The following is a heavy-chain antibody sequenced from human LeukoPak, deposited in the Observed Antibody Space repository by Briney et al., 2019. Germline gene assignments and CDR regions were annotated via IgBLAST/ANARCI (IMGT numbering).Heavy chain of an antibody. CDR3: AGGSTRYCSSTSCPPGYFDY. CDR2: ISSSSSYI. CDR1: GFTFSSYE. D-gene: IGHD2-2*01. V-gene: IGHV3-21*01. J-gene: IGHJ4*02. Sequence: PGGSLRLSCAASGFTFSSYEMNWVPQAPGTGLEWVSSISSSSSYIYYADSVKVRFTISRDNAKNSLYLQMNSLRAEDTAVYYCAGGSTRYCSSTSCPPGYFDYWGQGTLVTVSS.